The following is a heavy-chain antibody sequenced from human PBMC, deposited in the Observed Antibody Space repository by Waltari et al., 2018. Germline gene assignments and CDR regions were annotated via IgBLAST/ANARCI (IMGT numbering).Heavy chain of an antibody. J-gene: IGHJ5*02. CDR2: IYYSGST. Sequence: QVQLQESGPGLVKPSQTLSLTCTVSGGSISSGGYYWSWIRHPPGKGLEWIGYIYYSGSTYYNPSLKSLVTISVDTSKNQFSLKLSSVTAADTAVYYCARGLLRFLEWGPGWFDPWGQGTLVTVSS. CDR3: ARGLLRFLEWGPGWFDP. CDR1: GGSISSGGYY. V-gene: IGHV4-31*01. D-gene: IGHD3-3*01.